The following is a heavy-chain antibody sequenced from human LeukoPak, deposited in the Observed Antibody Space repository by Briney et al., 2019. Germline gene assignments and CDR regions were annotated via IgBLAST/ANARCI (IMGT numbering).Heavy chain of an antibody. CDR2: ISAYNGNT. Sequence: GASVKVSCKSSGYTFTSYGISWVRQAPGQGLEGMGWISAYNGNTNYAQKLQGRVTMTTDTSTSTAYMELRSLRSDDTAVYYCARVLSSCWYFDYWGQGTLVTVSS. J-gene: IGHJ4*02. CDR1: GYTFTSYG. D-gene: IGHD6-19*01. CDR3: ARVLSSCWYFDY. V-gene: IGHV1-18*01.